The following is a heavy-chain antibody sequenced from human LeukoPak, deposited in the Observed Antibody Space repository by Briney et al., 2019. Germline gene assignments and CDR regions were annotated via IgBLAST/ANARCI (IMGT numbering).Heavy chain of an antibody. V-gene: IGHV4-61*02. J-gene: IGHJ4*02. CDR3: AVVGGNGDYYFDY. CDR1: GGSISSGSYY. CDR2: IYTSGST. D-gene: IGHD4-23*01. Sequence: SETLSLTCTVSGGSISSGSYYWSWIRQPAGKGLEWVGRIYTSGSTNYNPSLKGRVTISVDTSKNQFSLKLSSVTAADTAVYYCAVVGGNGDYYFDYWGQGTLVTVSS.